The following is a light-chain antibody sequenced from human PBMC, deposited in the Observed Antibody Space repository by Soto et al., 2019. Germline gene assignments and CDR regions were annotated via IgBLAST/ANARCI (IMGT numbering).Light chain of an antibody. CDR1: QCISSW. CDR2: KAS. J-gene: IGKJ2*02. CDR3: QQYNGYSGT. V-gene: IGKV1-5*03. Sequence: DIQMTQSPSTLSASVGDRVTITCRASQCISSWLAWYQQKPGKAPKLLIYKASNLESGVPSRFSGSASGTEFTLTISSLQPDDLATYYCQQYNGYSGTFGQGTKLEIK.